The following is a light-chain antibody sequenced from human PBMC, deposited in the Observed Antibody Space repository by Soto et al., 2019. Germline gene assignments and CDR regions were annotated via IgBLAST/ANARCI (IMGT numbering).Light chain of an antibody. Sequence: EIVLTQSPDTLSLSPGERATLSCRASQSVHSYLAWYRQKPGQAPRLLIYDASNRAPGILARFSGSGSGTDFTLTISSLEPEDFAFYYCQQRSDWPLTFGGGTKVEIK. CDR3: QQRSDWPLT. V-gene: IGKV3-11*01. CDR1: QSVHSY. CDR2: DAS. J-gene: IGKJ4*01.